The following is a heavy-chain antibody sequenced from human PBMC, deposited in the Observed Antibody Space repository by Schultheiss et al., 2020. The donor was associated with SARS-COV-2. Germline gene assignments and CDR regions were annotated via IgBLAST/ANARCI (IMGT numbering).Heavy chain of an antibody. CDR3: ARGSITIFGVVSSFDY. Sequence: SQTLSLTCTVSGGSISSYYWSWIRQPPGKGLEWIGYIYYSGSTNYNPSLKSRVTISVDTSKNQFSLKLSSVTAADTAVYYCARGSITIFGVVSSFDYWGQGTLVTVSS. D-gene: IGHD3-3*01. J-gene: IGHJ4*02. V-gene: IGHV4-59*12. CDR1: GGSISSYY. CDR2: IYYSGST.